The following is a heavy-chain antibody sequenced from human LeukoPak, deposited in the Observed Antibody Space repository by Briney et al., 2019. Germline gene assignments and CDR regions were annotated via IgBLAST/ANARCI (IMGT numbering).Heavy chain of an antibody. CDR2: IYTSGST. Sequence: PSGTLSLTCSASGGTFSSYYRNWIRQPPGKGLEWIGYIYTSGSTNYSPSLKRRVTISVDTSKNQFSLKVRSVTAADTAVYYCARDGYSSGYLDYWGQGTLVTVSS. J-gene: IGHJ4*02. D-gene: IGHD5-24*01. CDR1: GGTFSSYY. CDR3: ARDGYSSGYLDY. V-gene: IGHV4-4*08.